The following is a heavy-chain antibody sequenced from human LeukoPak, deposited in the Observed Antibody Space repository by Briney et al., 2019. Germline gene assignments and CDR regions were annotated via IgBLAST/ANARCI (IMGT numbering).Heavy chain of an antibody. CDR2: IIPIFGTA. V-gene: IGHV1-69*13. CDR3: ARERDGYGLLPSFFDY. J-gene: IGHJ4*02. CDR1: GGTFISYA. D-gene: IGHD5-24*01. Sequence: ASVKVSCKASGGTFISYAISWVRQAPGQGLEWMGGIIPIFGTANYAQKFQGRVTITADESTSTAYMELSSLRSEDTAVYYCARERDGYGLLPSFFDYWGQGTLVTVSS.